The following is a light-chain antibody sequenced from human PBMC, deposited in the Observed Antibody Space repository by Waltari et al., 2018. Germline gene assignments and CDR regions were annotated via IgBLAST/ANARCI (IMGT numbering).Light chain of an antibody. Sequence: IVLTQSPGTLSLSPGARATLSCSASQSVNTYLAWYQQKPGQAPRLLIYGAYTRAAGIPDRFSGSGFGTDCSVTISRREGEDFAVYDSRHHVRLPATFRQGSKVEIK. CDR2: GAY. V-gene: IGKV3-20*01. CDR3: RHHVRLPAT. CDR1: QSVNTY. J-gene: IGKJ1*01.